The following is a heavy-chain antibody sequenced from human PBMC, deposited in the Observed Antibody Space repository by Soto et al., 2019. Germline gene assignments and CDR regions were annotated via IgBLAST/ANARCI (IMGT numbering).Heavy chain of an antibody. CDR2: ISAYNGNT. D-gene: IGHD6-6*01. CDR3: AMGGAARTTDYYYGMDV. J-gene: IGHJ6*02. CDR1: GYTFTSYG. Sequence: GASVKVSCKASGYTFTSYGISWVRHAPGQGLEWMGWISAYNGNTNYAQKLQGRVTMTTDTSTSTAYMELRSLRSDDTAVYYCAMGGAARTTDYYYGMDVWGQGTTVTVSS. V-gene: IGHV1-18*01.